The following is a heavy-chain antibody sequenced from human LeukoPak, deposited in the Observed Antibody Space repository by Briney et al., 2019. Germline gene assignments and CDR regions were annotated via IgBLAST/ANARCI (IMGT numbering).Heavy chain of an antibody. CDR2: IYTSGNT. CDR1: GGSISGYY. J-gene: IGHJ3*01. D-gene: IGHD3-22*01. CDR3: ARQSDSSGYYYLGAFDF. V-gene: IGHV4-4*07. Sequence: SETLSLTCTVSGGSISGYYWSWIRQPAGKGLEWIGRIYTSGNTNYNPSLKSRLTMSVDTSKNQFSLKLSSVTAADTAVYYCARQSDSSGYYYLGAFDFWDQGTMVTVSS.